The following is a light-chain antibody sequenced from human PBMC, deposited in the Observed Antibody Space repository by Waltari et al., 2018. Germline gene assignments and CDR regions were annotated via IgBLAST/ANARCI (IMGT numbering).Light chain of an antibody. J-gene: IGLJ2*01. CDR2: ADS. V-gene: IGLV2-23*01. CDR3: CSYAGSSTVK. CDR1: SSDVESYKL. Sequence: QSALTQPASVSGSPRQSITISCPGTSSDVESYKLVPWYQQPPGKAPRLMIYADSNRPSGSSNRFSGSKSGNTASLTISGLQAEDEAAYYCCSYAGSSTVKFGEGTYLTVL.